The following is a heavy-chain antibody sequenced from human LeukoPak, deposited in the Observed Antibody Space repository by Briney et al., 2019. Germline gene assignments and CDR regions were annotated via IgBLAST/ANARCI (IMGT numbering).Heavy chain of an antibody. J-gene: IGHJ3*02. V-gene: IGHV3-15*01. CDR2: IKRKTDGGTT. CDR3: TTDGADYVWGSYLGDAFDI. Sequence: GWSHRLSCAASGLSFSNAWMRWVRQASGKVLESLDRIKRKTDGGTTDHAAPVHGRFTISRYYSKNTLYLQMNSLKTEDTAVYNCTTDGADYVWGSYLGDAFDIWGQGTMVTVSS. D-gene: IGHD3-16*02. CDR1: GLSFSNAW.